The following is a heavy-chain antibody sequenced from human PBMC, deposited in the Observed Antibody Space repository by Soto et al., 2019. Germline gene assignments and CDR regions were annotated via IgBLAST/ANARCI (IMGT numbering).Heavy chain of an antibody. CDR1: GGSLIYFF. V-gene: IGHV4-59*01. D-gene: IGHD3-10*01. J-gene: IGHJ1*01. CDR3: ARYGSGSHKYFQY. CDR2: IYYTGST. Sequence: TPFPPCTVFGGSLIYFFLSWGRPPPGEGLEWIGYIYYTGSTNYNPSLQSRVTILIDTSKNQFSLKLSSVSAADTAMYYCARYGSGSHKYFQYSSQGTLVTVSS.